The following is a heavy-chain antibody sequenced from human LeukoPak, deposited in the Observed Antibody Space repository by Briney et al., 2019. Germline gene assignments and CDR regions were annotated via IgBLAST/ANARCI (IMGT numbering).Heavy chain of an antibody. D-gene: IGHD5-18*01. V-gene: IGHV1-18*01. J-gene: IGHJ4*02. CDR2: ISAYNGNT. CDR1: GYTFTSYG. Sequence: ASVPVSCKGSGYTFTSYGFSLVRLAPGPGLEWLGWISAYNGNTHYAQKLQARVTMTTDTSTSTAYMAVRSPRSDDTAVDCCARHRYSNGYSWGEGTLVTVSS. CDR3: ARHRYSNGYS.